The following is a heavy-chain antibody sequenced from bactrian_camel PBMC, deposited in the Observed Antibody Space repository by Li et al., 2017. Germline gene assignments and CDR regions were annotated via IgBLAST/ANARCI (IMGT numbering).Heavy chain of an antibody. J-gene: IGHJ4*01. V-gene: IGHV3S53*01. CDR3: AAWMAPSPGFPNGVVLTRTPLQDTFYNF. D-gene: IGHD1*01. Sequence: HVQLVESGGGSVQAGGSLRLSCTAPGFTSNCGMGWYRQAPGKEREFVSSIATDGTTNYADSVKGRFAISQDNDKNVVYLQMNSLKPEDTDTYYCAAWMAPSPGFPNGVVLTRTPLQDTFYNFWGQGTQVTVS. CDR2: IATDGTT. CDR1: GFTSNCG.